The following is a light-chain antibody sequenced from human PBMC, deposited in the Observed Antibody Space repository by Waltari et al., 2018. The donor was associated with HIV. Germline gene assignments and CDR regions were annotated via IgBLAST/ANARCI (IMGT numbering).Light chain of an antibody. CDR3: QQYDNLQVT. J-gene: IGKJ4*01. V-gene: IGKV1-33*01. CDR2: DAW. Sequence: DIELTQSLSSLSASVGDRVTITCQASQDSSNHLNWYQQRPGKAPRLLIYDAWNLQTGVRSRFSVSGSGTYFTCTIASLQPEDIATYYCQQYDNLQVTFGGGTKGESK. CDR1: QDSSNH.